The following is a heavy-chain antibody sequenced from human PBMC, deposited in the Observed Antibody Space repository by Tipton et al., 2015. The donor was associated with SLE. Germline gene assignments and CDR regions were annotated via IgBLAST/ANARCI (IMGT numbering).Heavy chain of an antibody. CDR3: ARNYDSSGYYSFDDTFDI. CDR2: INQEGSEK. J-gene: IGHJ3*02. Sequence: GSLRLSCAASGFTFNSHWMSWVRQAPGKGLEWVASINQEGSEKYFVDSAKGRFTISRDNAKNSLYLQMNSLRAEDTAVYYCARNYDSSGYYSFDDTFDIWGQGTMVTVSS. V-gene: IGHV3-7*01. CDR1: GFTFNSHW. D-gene: IGHD3-22*01.